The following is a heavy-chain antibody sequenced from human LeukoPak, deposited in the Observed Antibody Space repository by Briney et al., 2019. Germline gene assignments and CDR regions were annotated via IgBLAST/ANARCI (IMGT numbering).Heavy chain of an antibody. CDR1: GFTFSSYS. Sequence: GGSLRLSCAASGFTFSSYSMNWVRQAPGKGLEWVSSISSSSSYIYYADSVKGRFTISRDNAKNSLYLQMNSLRAEDTALYYCAREAYDSSGYYLYFDYWGQGTLVTVSS. V-gene: IGHV3-21*04. D-gene: IGHD3-22*01. CDR3: AREAYDSSGYYLYFDY. J-gene: IGHJ4*02. CDR2: ISSSSSYI.